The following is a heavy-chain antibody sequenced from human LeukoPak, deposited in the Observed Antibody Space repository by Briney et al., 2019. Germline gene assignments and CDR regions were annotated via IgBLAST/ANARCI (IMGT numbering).Heavy chain of an antibody. CDR2: ISSSSDYI. Sequence: GGSLRLSCADSGFTFSSYSMNWVRQAPGKGLEWVSSISSSSDYIYYADSVKGRFTISRDNAKNSLYLQMNSLRAEDTAVYYCARGESYYDILTGYYTFDYWGQGTLVTVSS. CDR1: GFTFSSYS. J-gene: IGHJ4*02. CDR3: ARGESYYDILTGYYTFDY. D-gene: IGHD3-9*01. V-gene: IGHV3-21*04.